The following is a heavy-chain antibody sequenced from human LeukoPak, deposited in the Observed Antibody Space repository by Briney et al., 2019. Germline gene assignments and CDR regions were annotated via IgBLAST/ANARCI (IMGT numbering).Heavy chain of an antibody. Sequence: GGSLRLSCAASGFTVSSNYMSWVRQAPGKGLEWVPVIYSGGSTYYADSVKGRFTISRDNSKNTLYLQMNSLRAEDTAVYYCASSWELLFNYWGQGTLVTVSS. V-gene: IGHV3-66*01. CDR3: ASSWELLFNY. CDR1: GFTVSSNY. D-gene: IGHD1-26*01. J-gene: IGHJ4*02. CDR2: IYSGGST.